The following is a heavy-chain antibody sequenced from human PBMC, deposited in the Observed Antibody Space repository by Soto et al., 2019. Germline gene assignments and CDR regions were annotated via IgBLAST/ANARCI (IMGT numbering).Heavy chain of an antibody. CDR1: GFTFSSYG. CDR2: ISYDGSNK. J-gene: IGHJ6*02. D-gene: IGHD2-2*01. CDR3: ARASDIVLVPADYGMDV. V-gene: IGHV3-30*03. Sequence: GGSLRLSCAASGFTFSSYGMHWVRQAPGKGLEWVAVISYDGSNKYYADSVKGRFTISRDNSKNTLYLQMNSLRAEDTAVYYCARASDIVLVPADYGMDVWGQGNTVTVSS.